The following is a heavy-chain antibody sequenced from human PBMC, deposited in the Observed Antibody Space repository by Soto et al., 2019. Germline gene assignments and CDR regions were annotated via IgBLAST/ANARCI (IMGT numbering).Heavy chain of an antibody. V-gene: IGHV3-30*18. J-gene: IGHJ6*02. Sequence: GGSLRLSCAASGFTFSSYGMHWVRQAPGKGLEWVAVISYDGSNKYYADSVKGRFTISRDNSKNTLYLQMNSLRAEDTAVYYCAKASGVRYFDWSHLNYYYYGMDVWGQGTTVTVSS. CDR2: ISYDGSNK. CDR3: AKASGVRYFDWSHLNYYYYGMDV. D-gene: IGHD3-9*01. CDR1: GFTFSSYG.